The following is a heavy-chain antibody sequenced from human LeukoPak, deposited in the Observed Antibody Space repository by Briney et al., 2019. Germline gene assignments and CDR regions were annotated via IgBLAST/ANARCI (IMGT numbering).Heavy chain of an antibody. D-gene: IGHD6-13*01. CDR1: GFTVSSNS. CDR2: IYSDNT. CDR3: ATFSSRSLGGIFDY. J-gene: IGHJ4*02. V-gene: IGHV3-53*01. Sequence: GGSLRLSCTVSGFTVSSNSMSWVRQAPGKGLEWVSFIYSDNTHYSDSVKGRFTISRDNSKNTLYLQMNSLRAEDTAVYYCATFSSRSLGGIFDYWGQGTLVTVSS.